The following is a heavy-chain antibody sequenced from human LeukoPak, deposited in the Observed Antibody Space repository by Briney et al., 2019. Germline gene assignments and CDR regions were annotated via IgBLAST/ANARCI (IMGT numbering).Heavy chain of an antibody. V-gene: IGHV3-15*01. CDR1: GFTFSNAW. D-gene: IGHD5-24*01. CDR3: TTDPEEMATLGYFDY. Sequence: GGSLRLSCAASGFTFSNAWMNWVRQAPGKGLEWVGRIKSKTDGGTTDYAAPVKGRFTISRDDSKNTLYLQMNSLKTEDTAVYYCTTDPEEMATLGYFDYWGQGTLVTVSS. CDR2: IKSKTDGGTT. J-gene: IGHJ4*02.